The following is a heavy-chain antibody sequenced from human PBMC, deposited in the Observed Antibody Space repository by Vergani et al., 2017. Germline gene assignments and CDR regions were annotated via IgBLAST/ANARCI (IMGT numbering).Heavy chain of an antibody. J-gene: IGHJ4*02. Sequence: EVQLVESGGGLVKPGGSLRLSCAASGFTFSSYSMNWVRQAPGKGLEWVSSISSSSSYIYYADSVKGRFTISRDTAKNSLYLQMNSLRAEDTAVYYCASGYSGYDWGGFDYWGQGSLVTVSS. CDR1: GFTFSSYS. V-gene: IGHV3-21*01. D-gene: IGHD5-12*01. CDR3: ASGYSGYDWGGFDY. CDR2: ISSSSSYI.